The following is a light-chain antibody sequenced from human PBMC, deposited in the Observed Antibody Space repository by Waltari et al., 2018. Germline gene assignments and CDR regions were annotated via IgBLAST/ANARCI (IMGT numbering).Light chain of an antibody. Sequence: SYELTQPPSVPVSPGQTARVTCSGDALPKQYAYWYQQKPGQAPLLVIYKDSERPSGIPERFSGSSSGTTVTLTISGVKAEDEADYYCQVWDSSSDHVVFGGGTKLTVL. CDR3: QVWDSSSDHVV. CDR2: KDS. J-gene: IGLJ2*01. V-gene: IGLV3-25*03. CDR1: ALPKQY.